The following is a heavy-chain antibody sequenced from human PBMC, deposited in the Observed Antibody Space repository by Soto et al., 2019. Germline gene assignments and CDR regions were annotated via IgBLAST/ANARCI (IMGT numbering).Heavy chain of an antibody. CDR3: AREVQVHTPAFVY. Sequence: QVQLVQSGAEMKPPGSSVKVSCQSSGGTFNTYAMNWVRQAPGQGPEWMGAISPMFGAANYAPKFQGRVTITADEFTGTSYMQLSSLTSEDTALYFCAREVQVHTPAFVYWGQGTLVTVSS. V-gene: IGHV1-69*19. CDR2: ISPMFGAA. CDR1: GGTFNTYA. J-gene: IGHJ4*02. D-gene: IGHD3-10*01.